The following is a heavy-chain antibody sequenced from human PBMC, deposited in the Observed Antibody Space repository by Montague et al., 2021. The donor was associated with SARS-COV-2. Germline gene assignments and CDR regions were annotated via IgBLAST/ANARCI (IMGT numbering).Heavy chain of an antibody. V-gene: IGHV4-31*03. D-gene: IGHD2-21*01. CDR2: IYYSGST. Sequence: THSLTYTVSGGSISSGGYYWSWIRQHPGKGLEWIGYIYYSGSTYYNPSLKSRVTISVDTSKNQFSLKLSSVTAADTAVYYCARAFVVVIAIDAFDIWGQGTMVTVSS. CDR3: ARAFVVVIAIDAFDI. CDR1: GGSISSGGYY. J-gene: IGHJ3*02.